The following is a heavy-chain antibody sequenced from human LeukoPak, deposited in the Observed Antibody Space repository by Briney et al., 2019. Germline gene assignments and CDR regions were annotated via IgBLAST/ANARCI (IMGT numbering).Heavy chain of an antibody. V-gene: IGHV3-11*01. CDR3: AKFLRGYSYGYPYFDY. D-gene: IGHD5-18*01. CDR1: GFTFSDYY. CDR2: ISSSGSTI. J-gene: IGHJ4*02. Sequence: PGGSLRLSCAASGFTFSDYYMSWIRQAPGKGLEWVSYISSSGSTIYYADSVKGRFTISRDNAKNSLYLQMNSLRADDTAIYYCAKFLRGYSYGYPYFDYWGQGTLVTVSS.